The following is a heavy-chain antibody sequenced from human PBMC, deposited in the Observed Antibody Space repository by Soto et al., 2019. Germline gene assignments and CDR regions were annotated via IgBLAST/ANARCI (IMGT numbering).Heavy chain of an antibody. CDR3: SRGARGAFDT. CDR2: IHSDGSST. Sequence: EVQLVESGGGLVQPGESLRLSCAASGFTFSYYWMHWVRQAPGKGRVWVSRIHSDGSSTTYADSVKGRFTISRDNARNTVYLQMSGLRVEETAVYYCSRGARGAFDTWGQGTVVPVSS. D-gene: IGHD1-26*01. J-gene: IGHJ3*02. CDR1: GFTFSYYW. V-gene: IGHV3-74*01.